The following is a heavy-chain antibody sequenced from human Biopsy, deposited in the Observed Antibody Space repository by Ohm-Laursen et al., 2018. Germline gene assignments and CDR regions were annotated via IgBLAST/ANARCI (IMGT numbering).Heavy chain of an antibody. Sequence: SEILSLTCTVSGGSFTGHYWSWIRQPPGKGLEWIGYIFNSANTYYNPSLKNLITISGDTSKNQFSLKLNSVTAADTAVYYCARDKYRSWNYFDNWGQGSLVTVSS. CDR1: GGSFTGHY. CDR3: ARDKYRSWNYFDN. CDR2: IFNSANT. D-gene: IGHD6-19*01. J-gene: IGHJ4*02. V-gene: IGHV4-59*06.